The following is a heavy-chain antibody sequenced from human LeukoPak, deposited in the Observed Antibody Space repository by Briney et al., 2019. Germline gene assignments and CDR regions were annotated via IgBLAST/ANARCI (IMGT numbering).Heavy chain of an antibody. Sequence: ASVKVSCKASGYTFTGYYIHWLRQAPGQGLEWMGWINSNSGATNYAQKFQDRVTMTRDTSITTAYMELNSLGSDDTAVYYCTREDYWGQGTLVTVSS. CDR3: TREDY. CDR2: INSNSGAT. V-gene: IGHV1-2*02. J-gene: IGHJ4*02. CDR1: GYTFTGYY.